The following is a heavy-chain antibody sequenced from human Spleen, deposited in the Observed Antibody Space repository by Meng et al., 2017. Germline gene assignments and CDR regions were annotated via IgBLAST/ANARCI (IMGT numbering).Heavy chain of an antibody. J-gene: IGHJ3*01. CDR1: GYSFTDYY. Sequence: ASVKVSCKASGYSFTDYYIHWVRQAPGQGLEWMGWINPNSGGTNSAQKFQGRVTMTRYTSITTAYMELNRLRSDDTAVYYCATEDVTMVRRLIVNDAFDLWGQGTMVTVSS. CDR2: INPNSGGT. V-gene: IGHV1-2*02. D-gene: IGHD3-10*01. CDR3: ATEDVTMVRRLIVNDAFDL.